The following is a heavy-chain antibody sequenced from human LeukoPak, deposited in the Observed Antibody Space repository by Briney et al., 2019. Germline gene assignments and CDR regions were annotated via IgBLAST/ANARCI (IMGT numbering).Heavy chain of an antibody. CDR3: ARAEPSSGWDGSAFNI. CDR2: IISSGSTI. J-gene: IGHJ3*02. CDR1: GFTFNSYE. V-gene: IGHV3-48*03. Sequence: PGGSLRLSCVASGFTFNSYEMNWVRQAPGKGLEWISYIISSGSTIYYADSVKGRFTVSRDNAKNSLYLQMNSLRDDDTAVYYCARAEPSSGWDGSAFNIWGQGTMVTVSS. D-gene: IGHD6-19*01.